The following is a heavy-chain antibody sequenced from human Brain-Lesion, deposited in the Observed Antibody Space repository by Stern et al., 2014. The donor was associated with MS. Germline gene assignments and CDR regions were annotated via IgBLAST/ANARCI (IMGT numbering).Heavy chain of an antibody. J-gene: IGHJ5*02. CDR2: IYYSGNT. V-gene: IGHV4-39*01. D-gene: IGHD2-15*01. CDR3: AGEEDIRYCSGGSCTGNWFDP. Sequence: MQLVESGPGLVKPSETLSLTCTVAGGSVSSTSYAWAWIRQPPGKGLEWIGTIYYSGNTYYSPSLKRRLTISLNTSKNQFSLQLRSVTAADTAVYYCAGEEDIRYCSGGSCTGNWFDPWGQGTLVTVSS. CDR1: GGSVSSTSYA.